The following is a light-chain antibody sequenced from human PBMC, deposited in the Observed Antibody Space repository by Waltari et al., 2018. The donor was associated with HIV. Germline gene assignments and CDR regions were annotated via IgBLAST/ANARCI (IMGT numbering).Light chain of an antibody. CDR3: RAWGSNTAV. CDR2: EDK. Sequence: SYELTQPPSVSVSPGQKASVTCSVDKLGDKYVSWYQQKPGQSPVVVIYEDKKRPSGIPERFSGSNSGNTATLTISGTQAMDEADYYCRAWGSNTAVFGGGTKLTVL. CDR1: KLGDKY. J-gene: IGLJ2*01. V-gene: IGLV3-1*01.